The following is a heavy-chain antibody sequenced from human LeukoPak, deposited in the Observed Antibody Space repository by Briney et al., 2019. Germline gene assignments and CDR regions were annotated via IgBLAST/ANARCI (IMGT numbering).Heavy chain of an antibody. J-gene: IGHJ4*02. CDR2: ISGSGGST. CDR1: GFNFSSYA. D-gene: IGHD3-22*01. V-gene: IGHV3-23*01. Sequence: GGSLRLSCAASGFNFSSYAVSWVRQAPGKGLEWVSAISGSGGSTYYADSVKGRFTISRDNSKNTLYLQMNSLRAEDTAVYYCAKGNTIIVVVSVYRGQGTLVTVSS. CDR3: AKGNTIIVVVSVY.